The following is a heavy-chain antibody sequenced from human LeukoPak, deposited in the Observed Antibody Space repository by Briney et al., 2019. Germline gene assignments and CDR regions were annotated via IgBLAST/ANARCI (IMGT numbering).Heavy chain of an antibody. CDR3: ASSRLGELSLYPTTEGAFDY. CDR1: GFTFSSYA. CDR2: IIPLFGTA. V-gene: IGHV1-69*06. Sequence: PGGSLRLSCAASGFTFSSYAISWVRQAPGQGLEWMGGIIPLFGTANYAQKFQGRVTITADKSTSTAYMELSSLRSEDTAVYYCASSRLGELSLYPTTEGAFDYWGQGTLVTVSS. D-gene: IGHD3-16*02. J-gene: IGHJ4*02.